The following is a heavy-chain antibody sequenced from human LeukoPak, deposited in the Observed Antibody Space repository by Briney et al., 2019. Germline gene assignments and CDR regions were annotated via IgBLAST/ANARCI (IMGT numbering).Heavy chain of an antibody. CDR1: GFTFDDFG. J-gene: IGHJ4*02. D-gene: IGHD6-13*01. Sequence: GGSLRLSCAASGFTFDDFGMTWVRQAPGKGLEWVSDINWNGASTGYADSVKGRFTISRDNAKNTLYLQMNTLRVEDTAVYYCARGSWSAADTNIDYWGQGTLVTVSS. CDR3: ARGSWSAADTNIDY. V-gene: IGHV3-20*04. CDR2: INWNGAST.